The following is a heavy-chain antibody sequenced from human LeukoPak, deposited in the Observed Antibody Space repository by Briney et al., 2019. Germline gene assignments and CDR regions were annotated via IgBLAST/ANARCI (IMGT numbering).Heavy chain of an antibody. J-gene: IGHJ5*02. CDR2: INSDSIWI. CDR1: GFTFSTSP. CDR3: ARDAGGRTQREGWFDP. D-gene: IGHD1-26*01. Sequence: GGSLRLSCAASGFTFSTSPMNWVRQAPGKGLEWVSSINSDSIWIYYADSVRGRFTISRDNTRNSLYLQMNSLRVEDTAVYYCARDAGGRTQREGWFDPWGQGTLVTVSS. V-gene: IGHV3-21*01.